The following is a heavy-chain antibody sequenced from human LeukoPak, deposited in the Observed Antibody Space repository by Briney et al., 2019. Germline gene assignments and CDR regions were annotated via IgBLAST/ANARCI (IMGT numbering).Heavy chain of an antibody. CDR2: IYHSGST. Sequence: SEPLSLTCTVSGYSISSGYYWGWIRQPPGKGLEWIGSIYHSGSTYYNPSLKSRVTISVDTSKNQFSLKLSSVTAADTAVYYCARETACSGGSCEDDYWGQGTLVTVSS. CDR3: ARETACSGGSCEDDY. D-gene: IGHD2-15*01. CDR1: GYSISSGYY. V-gene: IGHV4-38-2*02. J-gene: IGHJ4*02.